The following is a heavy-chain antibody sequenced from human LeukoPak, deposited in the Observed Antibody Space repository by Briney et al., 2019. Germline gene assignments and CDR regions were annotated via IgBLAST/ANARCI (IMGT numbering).Heavy chain of an antibody. Sequence: GGSLRLSCTASGFSFSTHAMSWVRQTPGQGLEGVSTVTATGGTTYYAGSVNGRFTVSRDNSKTTLYLQMTSLRVEDTAVYSCAKGVWDSVRLAFDIWGQGTMVTVSS. V-gene: IGHV3-23*01. CDR3: AKGVWDSVRLAFDI. J-gene: IGHJ3*02. CDR2: VTATGGTT. D-gene: IGHD3-10*02. CDR1: GFSFSTHA.